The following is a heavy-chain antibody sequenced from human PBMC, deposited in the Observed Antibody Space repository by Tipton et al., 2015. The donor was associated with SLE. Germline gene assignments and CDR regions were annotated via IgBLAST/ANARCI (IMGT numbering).Heavy chain of an antibody. V-gene: IGHV4-59*08. Sequence: TLSLTCTVSGGSISSYYWSWIRQPPGKGLEWIGYIYYTGNTNYNPSLRSRVTISVDTSKNQFSLKLSSVTAVDTALYYCARLVAPSGSSYAFDIWGQGTMVTVSS. J-gene: IGHJ3*02. CDR2: IYYTGNT. CDR3: ARLVAPSGSSYAFDI. CDR1: GGSISSYY. D-gene: IGHD6-13*01.